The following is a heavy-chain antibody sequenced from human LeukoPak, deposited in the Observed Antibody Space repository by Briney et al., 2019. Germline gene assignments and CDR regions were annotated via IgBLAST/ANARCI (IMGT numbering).Heavy chain of an antibody. Sequence: SGTLSLTCAVSGGSISNSNWWSWVRQPPGKGLVWIGQIYHSGSTNYNPSLKSRVTISIDKYKNQFSLKLSSVTAADTAVYYCARGDSRGYYYFDYWGQGIQVTVSS. J-gene: IGHJ4*02. V-gene: IGHV4-4*02. CDR1: GGSISNSNW. CDR2: IYHSGST. CDR3: ARGDSRGYYYFDY. D-gene: IGHD3-22*01.